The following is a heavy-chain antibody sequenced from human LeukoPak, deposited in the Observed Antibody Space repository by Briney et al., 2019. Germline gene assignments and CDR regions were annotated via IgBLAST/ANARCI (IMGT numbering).Heavy chain of an antibody. D-gene: IGHD3-10*01. Sequence: GGSLRLSCAASGFTFSSYAMSWVRQAPGKGLEWVSAISGSGGSTYYADSVKGRFTISRDNSKNTLYLQMNSLRAEDTAVYYCAKDALGSGSYCGYDDAFDIWGQGTMVTVSS. CDR1: GFTFSSYA. CDR3: AKDALGSGSYCGYDDAFDI. CDR2: ISGSGGST. V-gene: IGHV3-23*01. J-gene: IGHJ3*02.